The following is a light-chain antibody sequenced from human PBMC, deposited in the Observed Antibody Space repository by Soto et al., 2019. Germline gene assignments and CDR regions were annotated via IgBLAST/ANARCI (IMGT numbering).Light chain of an antibody. CDR3: HQRQSWPRT. J-gene: IGKJ1*01. CDR2: GAS. V-gene: IGKV3-20*01. Sequence: EIVLTQSPGTLSLSPGERATLSCRASQSVSSSYLAWYQQKPGQAPRLLIYGASSRATGIPDRFSGSGSGTDFTLTISDVEPEDFAVYYCHQRQSWPRTFGQGTMVDI. CDR1: QSVSSSY.